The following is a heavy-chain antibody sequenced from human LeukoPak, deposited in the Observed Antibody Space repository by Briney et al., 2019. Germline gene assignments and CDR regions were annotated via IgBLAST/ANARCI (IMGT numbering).Heavy chain of an antibody. D-gene: IGHD1-26*01. Sequence: SETLSLTCAVYGGSFSGYYWSWIRQPPPKGLEWIGEINHNGSTNYDPSPKSRVTISVETSKNQFSLKLSSVTAGDTAVYYCARGRATRRRPFDHWGQGTLVTVSS. CDR3: ARGRATRRRPFDH. CDR2: INHNGST. J-gene: IGHJ4*02. CDR1: GGSFSGYY. V-gene: IGHV4-34*01.